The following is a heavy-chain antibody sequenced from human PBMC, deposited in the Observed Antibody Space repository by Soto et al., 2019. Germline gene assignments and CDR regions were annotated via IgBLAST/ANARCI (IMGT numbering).Heavy chain of an antibody. J-gene: IGHJ4*01. D-gene: IGHD6-19*01. Sequence: QVQLMQSGAEVKKPGASVKISCKASGYTFTSYFMHWVRQAPGQGLEWMGIINPSGARTTYAQKFQGRVTMTRDTSTSTVYMEVSSLTSEDTAVYYCARDQVGSGWYGFDYWGHGTEVTVSS. CDR1: GYTFTSYF. V-gene: IGHV1-46*01. CDR2: INPSGART. CDR3: ARDQVGSGWYGFDY.